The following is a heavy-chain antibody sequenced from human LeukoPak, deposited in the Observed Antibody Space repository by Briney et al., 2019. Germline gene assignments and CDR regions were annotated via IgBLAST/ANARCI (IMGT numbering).Heavy chain of an antibody. CDR3: ARGGGRFLEWLYPDY. Sequence: SVKVSCKASRGTFSSYAISWVRQAPGQGLEWMGRIIPIFGTANYAQKFQGRVTMTTDTSTSTAYMELRSLRSDDTAVYYCARGGGRFLEWLYPDYWGQGTLVTVSS. J-gene: IGHJ4*02. V-gene: IGHV1-69*05. CDR1: RGTFSSYA. D-gene: IGHD3-3*01. CDR2: IIPIFGTA.